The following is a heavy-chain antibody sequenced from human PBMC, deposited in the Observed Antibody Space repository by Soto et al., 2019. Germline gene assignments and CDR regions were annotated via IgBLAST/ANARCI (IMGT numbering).Heavy chain of an antibody. V-gene: IGHV3-74*01. CDR2: INSDGSST. J-gene: IGHJ6*03. Sequence: GGSLRLSCAASGFTFSSYWMHWVRQAPGKGLVWVSRINSDGSSTSYADSVKGRFTIPRDNAKNTLYLQMNSLRAEDTAVYYCARGHFSGGSCYSSAGYYYYYMDVWGKGTTVTVS. D-gene: IGHD2-15*01. CDR3: ARGHFSGGSCYSSAGYYYYYMDV. CDR1: GFTFSSYW.